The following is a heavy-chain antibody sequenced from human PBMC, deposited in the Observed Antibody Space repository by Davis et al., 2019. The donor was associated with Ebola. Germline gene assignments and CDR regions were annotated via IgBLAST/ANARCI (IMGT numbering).Heavy chain of an antibody. CDR1: GGSFSGYY. D-gene: IGHD6-6*01. CDR3: AREYSSSSTYYYYGMDV. V-gene: IGHV4-34*01. CDR2: INHSGST. Sequence: SETLSLTCTVSGGSFSGYYWSWIRQPPGKGLEWIGEINHSGSTNYNPSLKSRVTISVDTSKNQFSLKLSSVTAADTAVYYCAREYSSSSTYYYYGMDVWGQGTTVTVSS. J-gene: IGHJ6*02.